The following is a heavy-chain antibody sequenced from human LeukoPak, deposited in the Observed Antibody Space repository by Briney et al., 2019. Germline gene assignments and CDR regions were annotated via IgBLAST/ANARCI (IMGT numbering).Heavy chain of an antibody. J-gene: IGHJ4*02. D-gene: IGHD3-22*01. CDR3: ARGGYYDSSGYYYFDY. CDR1: GYTFTNYY. CDR2: INPGGGNT. Sequence: ASVKVSCKASGYTFTNYYMHWVRQAPGQGLEWMGLINPGGGNTNYAQNFQGRVTMTTDTSTSTAYMELRSLRSDDTAVYYCARGGYYDSSGYYYFDYWGQGTLVTVSS. V-gene: IGHV1-46*01.